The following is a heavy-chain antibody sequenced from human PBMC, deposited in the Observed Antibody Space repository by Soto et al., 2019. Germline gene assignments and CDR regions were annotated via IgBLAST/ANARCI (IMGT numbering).Heavy chain of an antibody. J-gene: IGHJ4*02. Sequence: QVQLVESGGGVVQPGRSLRLSCAASGFTFSSYGMHWVRQAPGKGLEWVAIIWYDGSNKYYADSVKGRFTISRDNSKNTLYLQMNSLRAEDTAIYYCAKTYYRGSGTYSPNGIDYWGQGTLVTVSS. CDR3: AKTYYRGSGTYSPNGIDY. D-gene: IGHD3-10*01. CDR1: GFTFSSYG. V-gene: IGHV3-33*06. CDR2: IWYDGSNK.